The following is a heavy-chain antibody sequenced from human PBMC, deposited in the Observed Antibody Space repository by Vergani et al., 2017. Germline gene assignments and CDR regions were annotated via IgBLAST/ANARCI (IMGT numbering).Heavy chain of an antibody. CDR2: ISSSSSTI. J-gene: IGHJ4*02. CDR3: ARDPPPTIFGVVLLDY. D-gene: IGHD3-3*01. V-gene: IGHV3-48*01. CDR1: GFTFSSYS. Sequence: VQLVESGGGLVQPGGSLRLSCAASGFTFSSYSMNWVRQAPGKGLEWVSYISSSSSTIYYADSVKGRFTISRDNAKNSLYLQMNSLRAEDTAVYYCARDPPPTIFGVVLLDYWGQGTLVTVSS.